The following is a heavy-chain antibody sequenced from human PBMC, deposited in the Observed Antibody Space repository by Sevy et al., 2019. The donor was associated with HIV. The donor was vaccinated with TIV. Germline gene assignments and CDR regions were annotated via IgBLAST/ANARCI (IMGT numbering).Heavy chain of an antibody. D-gene: IGHD6-13*01. V-gene: IGHV3-53*01. CDR1: GFTVTNNY. CDR2: SYSDDSR. CDR3: ARLHPHIAAARAMDV. Sequence: GGPLRLSCAASGFTVTNNYISWVRQAPGKGLDWVALSYSDDSRYFADSVRGRFTISRDSLKNTLYLQMNSLRAEDTAVYYCARLHPHIAAARAMDVWGQGTTVTVSS. J-gene: IGHJ6*02.